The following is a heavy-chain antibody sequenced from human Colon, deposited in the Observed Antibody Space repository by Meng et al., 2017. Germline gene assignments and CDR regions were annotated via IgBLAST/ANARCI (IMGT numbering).Heavy chain of an antibody. Sequence: SETLSLTCTISGGSITSGVYYWSWIRQPAGKGLEWIGRIYSSGNTKYNPSLKSRVIISADMSKHRFSLKVNSVTAADTAVYYCARARMGSGKDYGSWFDPWGQGTLVTVSS. CDR3: ARARMGSGKDYGSWFDP. D-gene: IGHD5-12*01. CDR2: IYSSGNT. V-gene: IGHV4-61*02. J-gene: IGHJ5*02. CDR1: GGSITSGVYY.